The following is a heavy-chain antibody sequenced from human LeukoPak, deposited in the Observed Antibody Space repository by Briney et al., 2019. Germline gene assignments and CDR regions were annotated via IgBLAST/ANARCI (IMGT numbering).Heavy chain of an antibody. CDR1: GFPFNSYG. J-gene: IGHJ4*02. CDR3: TRGAEWKLRLCGFDY. CDR2: ISDSGHLT. V-gene: IGHV3-23*01. Sequence: GGSLRLSCAAPGFPFNSYGMSWGRPAPGKGLEWVFAISDSGHLTSYAESVKGRFTISRDNSRKTVYLQMKSLRAEDPALYYCTRGAEWKLRLCGFDYGGQGTLVAVS. D-gene: IGHD3-22*01.